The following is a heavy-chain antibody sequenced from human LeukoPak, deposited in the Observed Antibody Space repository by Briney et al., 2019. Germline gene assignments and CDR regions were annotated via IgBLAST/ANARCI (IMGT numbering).Heavy chain of an antibody. J-gene: IGHJ4*02. CDR1: GFTLSAHG. Sequence: GMSLRLSCAASGFTLSAHGMHWVRPAPAKGLEWLAVIWYDGNTKYYSDSVKGRFTISRDSSKNTLYLEMNSLRAEDTAVYYCARDEVITFRLFDHWGQGTLVTVSS. CDR2: IWYDGNTK. V-gene: IGHV3-33*01. D-gene: IGHD1-14*01. CDR3: ARDEVITFRLFDH.